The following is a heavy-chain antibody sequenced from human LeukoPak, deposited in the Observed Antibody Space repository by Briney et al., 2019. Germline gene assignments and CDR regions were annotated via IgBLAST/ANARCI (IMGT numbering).Heavy chain of an antibody. CDR1: GFTFSGYA. J-gene: IGHJ4*02. V-gene: IGHV3-23*01. CDR2: ITGSGLST. CDR3: AKERGVVAAAPDY. Sequence: GGSLRLSCAASGFTFSGYALSWVRQAPGKGLEWVSGITGSGLSTYYADSVKGRFTISRDNSKNTLYLQMNSLRAEDTAVYYCAKERGVVAAAPDYWGQGTLVTVSS. D-gene: IGHD2-15*01.